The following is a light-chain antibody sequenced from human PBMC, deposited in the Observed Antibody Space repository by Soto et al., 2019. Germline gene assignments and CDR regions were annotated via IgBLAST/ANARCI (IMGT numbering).Light chain of an antibody. V-gene: IGLV2-14*01. J-gene: IGLJ2*01. CDR2: EVS. CDR1: SSDVGGYNY. CDR3: SSYTSSSTPVV. Sequence: SVLTQPASVSGSPGQSITISCTGTSSDVGGYNYVSWYQQHPGKAPKLMIYEVSNRPSGVSNRFSGSKSGNTASLTISGLQAEDEADYYCSSYTSSSTPVVFGGGTKLTVL.